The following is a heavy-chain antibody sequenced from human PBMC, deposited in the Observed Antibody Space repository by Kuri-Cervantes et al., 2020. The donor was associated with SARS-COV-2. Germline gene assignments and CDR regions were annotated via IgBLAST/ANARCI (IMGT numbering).Heavy chain of an antibody. CDR2: MNPNSGDT. J-gene: IGHJ3*02. CDR3: ARAPYNSYDTRGAFDI. Sequence: ASVKVSCKASGYTFTSYDINWVRQASGQGLEWMGWMNPNSGDTGYAQKFQGRVTMTRSTSISTAYMELSSLRSEDTAVYHCARAPYNSYDTRGAFDIWGQGTMVTVSS. D-gene: IGHD3-22*01. CDR1: GYTFTSYD. V-gene: IGHV1-8*02.